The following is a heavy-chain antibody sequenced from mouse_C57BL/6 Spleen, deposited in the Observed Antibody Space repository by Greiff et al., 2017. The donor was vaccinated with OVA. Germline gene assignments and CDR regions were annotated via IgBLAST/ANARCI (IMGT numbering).Heavy chain of an antibody. Sequence: VQLQQSGAELVKPGASVKISCKASGYTFTDYYINWVKQRPGQGLEWIGKIGPGSGSTYYTEKFKGQATLTADKSSSPAYMQLSRLASEDSAVYFCAGTERCYFDYWGQGTTLTVSS. J-gene: IGHJ2*01. CDR1: GYTFTDYY. V-gene: IGHV1-77*01. CDR3: AGTERCYFDY. CDR2: IGPGSGST.